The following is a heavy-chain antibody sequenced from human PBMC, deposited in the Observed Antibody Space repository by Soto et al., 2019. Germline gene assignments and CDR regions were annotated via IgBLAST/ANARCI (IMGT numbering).Heavy chain of an antibody. D-gene: IGHD2-2*02. CDR1: GFTFSNAW. CDR3: TTSRLGYCSSTSCYRGADYYYYYGMDV. V-gene: IGHV3-15*01. Sequence: PGGSLRLSCAASGFTFSNAWMSWVRQAPGKGLEWVGRIKSKTDGGTTDYAAPVKGRFTISRDDSKNTLYLQMNSLKTEDTAVYYCTTSRLGYCSSTSCYRGADYYYYYGMDVWGQGTTVTVSS. J-gene: IGHJ6*02. CDR2: IKSKTDGGTT.